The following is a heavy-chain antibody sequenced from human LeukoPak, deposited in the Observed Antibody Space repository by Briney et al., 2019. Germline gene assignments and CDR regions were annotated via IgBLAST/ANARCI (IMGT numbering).Heavy chain of an antibody. CDR2: INTNTGNP. V-gene: IGHV7-4-1*02. Sequence: GASVKVSCKASGYTFTSYAMNWVRQAPGQGLEWMGWINTNTGNPTYAQGFTGRFVFSLGASVSTAYLQISSLKAEDTAVYYCARVRAAAGRAEYFQHWGQGTLVTVSS. CDR1: GYTFTSYA. J-gene: IGHJ1*01. D-gene: IGHD6-13*01. CDR3: ARVRAAAGRAEYFQH.